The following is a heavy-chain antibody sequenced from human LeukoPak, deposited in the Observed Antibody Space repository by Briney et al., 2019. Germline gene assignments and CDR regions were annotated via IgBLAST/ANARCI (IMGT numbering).Heavy chain of an antibody. J-gene: IGHJ4*02. D-gene: IGHD3-22*01. V-gene: IGHV4-34*01. Sequence: SETLSLTCAVYGGSFSGYYWSWIRQPPGKGLEWIGEINHSGSTNYNPSLKSRVTISVDTSKNQFSLKLSSVTAADTAVYYCARGHDDYHDSPHVYFDYWGQGTLVTVSS. CDR2: INHSGST. CDR1: GGSFSGYY. CDR3: ARGHDDYHDSPHVYFDY.